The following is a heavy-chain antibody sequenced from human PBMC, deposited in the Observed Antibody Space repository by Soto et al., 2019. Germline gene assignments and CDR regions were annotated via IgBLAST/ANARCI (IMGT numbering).Heavy chain of an antibody. CDR2: IRIKAYGVVP. J-gene: IGHJ4*02. Sequence: GSLRLSCTSSGFTFSDFSVNWARQAPGKGLEWVGFIRIKAYGVVPEYAASVKGRFTISRDDSKTIAYLQMNSLKTEDTAMYYCGRSFLRGPAYWGKGTLVSVSS. CDR1: GFTFSDFS. V-gene: IGHV3-49*04. CDR3: GRSFLRGPAY. D-gene: IGHD3-3*01.